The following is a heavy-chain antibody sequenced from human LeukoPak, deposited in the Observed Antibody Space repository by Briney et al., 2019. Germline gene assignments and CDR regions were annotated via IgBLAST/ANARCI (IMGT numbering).Heavy chain of an antibody. Sequence: SGTLSLTCAVSGGSISSSNWWSWVRQPPGKGLEWIGEIYHSGSTNYNPSLKSRVTISVDKSKNQFSLKLSSVTAADTAVYYCARDNGDRGGRRWLDPWGQGTLVTVSS. J-gene: IGHJ5*02. CDR3: ARDNGDRGGRRWLDP. D-gene: IGHD3-10*01. V-gene: IGHV4-4*02. CDR2: IYHSGST. CDR1: GGSISSSNW.